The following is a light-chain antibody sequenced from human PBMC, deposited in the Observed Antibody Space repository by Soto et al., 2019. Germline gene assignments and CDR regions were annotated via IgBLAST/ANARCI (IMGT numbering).Light chain of an antibody. CDR3: IPYTVSRSYV. Sequence: QSVLTQPASVSGSPGQSITISCSGTSSDIGTYDHVAWFQQFPGKTPKLVIYNVSDRPSGVSYRFSGSKSGNTASLTISGLQADDEADYYCIPYTVSRSYVFGTGTKSPS. CDR1: SSDIGTYDH. J-gene: IGLJ1*01. V-gene: IGLV2-14*01. CDR2: NVS.